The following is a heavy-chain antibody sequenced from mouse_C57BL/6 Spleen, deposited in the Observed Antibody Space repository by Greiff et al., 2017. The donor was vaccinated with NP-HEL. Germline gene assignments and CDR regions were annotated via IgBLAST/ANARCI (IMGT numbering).Heavy chain of an antibody. CDR1: GYTFTDYN. D-gene: IGHD2-4*01. V-gene: IGHV1-18*01. Sequence: VQLQQSGPELVKPGASVKIPCKASGYTFTDYNMDWVKQSHGKSLEWIGDINPNNGGTIYNQKFKGKATLTVDKSSSTAYMELRSLTSEDTAVYYCVLYDYDAAYWGQGTLVTVSA. J-gene: IGHJ3*01. CDR2: INPNNGGT. CDR3: VLYDYDAAY.